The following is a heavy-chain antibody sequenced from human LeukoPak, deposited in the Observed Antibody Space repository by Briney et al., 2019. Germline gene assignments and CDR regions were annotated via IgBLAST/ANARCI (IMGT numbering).Heavy chain of an antibody. V-gene: IGHV3-43*02. Sequence: SGGSLRLSCAASGFTFHNYAIHWVRQAPGKGLEWVSLTSGDGITTYFADSVKGRFTISRDNSKSSLFLQMNSLRTEDTALYYCARDHVYGGAGYWGQGTLVTVSS. CDR1: GFTFHNYA. CDR3: ARDHVYGGAGY. CDR2: TSGDGITT. D-gene: IGHD5/OR15-5a*01. J-gene: IGHJ4*02.